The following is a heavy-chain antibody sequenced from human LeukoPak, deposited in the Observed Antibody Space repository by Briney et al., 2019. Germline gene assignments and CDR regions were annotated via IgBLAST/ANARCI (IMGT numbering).Heavy chain of an antibody. V-gene: IGHV1-8*01. CDR3: ARIVRFGGIAARRRSYYFDY. CDR2: MNPNRGNT. D-gene: IGHD6-6*01. Sequence: ASVTVSCTASGYTFTSYDINWVRQAPGQGVEWMGWMNPNRGNTGHTQKFQGRVTITRNSSISTDYMELSRLRSEHTAVYYCARIVRFGGIAARRRSYYFDYWGQGTLVTVSS. J-gene: IGHJ4*02. CDR1: GYTFTSYD.